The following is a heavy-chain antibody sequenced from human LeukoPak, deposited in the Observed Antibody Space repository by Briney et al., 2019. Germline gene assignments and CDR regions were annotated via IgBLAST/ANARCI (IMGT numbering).Heavy chain of an antibody. CDR3: ARDRLYYSGRSPYWYFDL. J-gene: IGHJ2*01. V-gene: IGHV4-30-2*01. CDR1: GGSISSVGYY. CDR2: IYHSGSA. Sequence: PSETLSLTCTVSGGSISSVGYYWSWIRQPPGKGLEWIGYIYHSGSAYYNPSLKSRVTISLDRSKNQFSLKLSSVTAADTAVYYCARDRLYYSGRSPYWYFDLWGRGTLVTVSS. D-gene: IGHD6-19*01.